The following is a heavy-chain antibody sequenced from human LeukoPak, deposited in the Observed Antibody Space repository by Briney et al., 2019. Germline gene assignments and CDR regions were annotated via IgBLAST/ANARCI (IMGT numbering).Heavy chain of an antibody. CDR3: ARWGSGYFDC. D-gene: IGHD6-19*01. V-gene: IGHV4-4*02. J-gene: IGHJ4*02. Sequence: SGTLSLTCAVSGVSIGSSNWWSWVRQPPGKGLEWIGEVYQSGSTNYNPSLKNRVTISVDKSKNQFSLNLSSVTAADTAVYYCARWGSGYFDCWGQGTQVTVSS. CDR2: VYQSGST. CDR1: GVSIGSSNW.